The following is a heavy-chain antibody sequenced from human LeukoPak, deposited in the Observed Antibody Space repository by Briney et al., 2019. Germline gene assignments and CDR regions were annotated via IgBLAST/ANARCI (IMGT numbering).Heavy chain of an antibody. CDR2: INPNSGGT. CDR1: GYTFNIYG. J-gene: IGHJ5*02. Sequence: GASVKVSCKASGYTFNIYGISWVRQAPGQGLEWMGWINPNSGGTNYAQKFQGRVTMTRDTSISTAYMELSRLRSDDTAVYYCARDRYGSYDFRFDPWGQGTLVTVSS. CDR3: ARDRYGSYDFRFDP. D-gene: IGHD3-3*01. V-gene: IGHV1-2*02.